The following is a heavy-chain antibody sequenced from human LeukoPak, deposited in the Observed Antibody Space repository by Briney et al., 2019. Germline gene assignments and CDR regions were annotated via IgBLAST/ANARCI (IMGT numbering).Heavy chain of an antibody. CDR2: IYPGDSDT. D-gene: IGHD3-10*01. J-gene: IGHJ5*02. Sequence: HGESLKISCKGSGYNFSNYWIGWVRQLPGKGLEWMGIIYPGDSDTRYSPSFQGQVTISADKSISTAYLQWSSLKASDTAMYYCARQYGSGSYYNGDFDPWGQGTLVTVSS. V-gene: IGHV5-51*01. CDR3: ARQYGSGSYYNGDFDP. CDR1: GYNFSNYW.